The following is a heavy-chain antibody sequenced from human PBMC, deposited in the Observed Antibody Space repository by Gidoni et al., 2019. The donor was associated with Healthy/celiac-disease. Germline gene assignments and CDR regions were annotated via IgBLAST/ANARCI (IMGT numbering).Heavy chain of an antibody. Sequence: QVQLQQWGAGLLKPSETLSLTCAVYGGSFRGYYWRWIRQPPGKGLEWIGEINHSGSTNYNPSLKSRVTISVDTSKNQFSLKLSSVTAADTAVYYCARGLQYCSGGRCYYYYYMDVWGKGTTVTVSS. D-gene: IGHD2-15*01. CDR3: ARGLQYCSGGRCYYYYYMDV. CDR2: INHSGST. V-gene: IGHV4-34*01. J-gene: IGHJ6*03. CDR1: GGSFRGYY.